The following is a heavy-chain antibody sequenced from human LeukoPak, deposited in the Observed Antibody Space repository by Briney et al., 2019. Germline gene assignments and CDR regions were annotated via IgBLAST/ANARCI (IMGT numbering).Heavy chain of an antibody. J-gene: IGHJ4*02. CDR3: ATAYYDFWSGHPNVFDY. V-gene: IGHV4-39*01. D-gene: IGHD3-3*01. CDR2: IYYSGST. Sequence: SETLSLTCTVSGGSISSSSYYWGWIRQPPGKGLEWIGSIYYSGSTYYNPSLKSRVTISVDTSKNQFSLKLSSVTAADTAVYYCATAYYDFWSGHPNVFDYWGQGTLVTVSS. CDR1: GGSISSSSYY.